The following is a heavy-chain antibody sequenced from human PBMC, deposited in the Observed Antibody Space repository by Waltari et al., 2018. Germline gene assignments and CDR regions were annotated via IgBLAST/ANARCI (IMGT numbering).Heavy chain of an antibody. CDR2: ISGSGGST. Sequence: EVQLLESGGGLVQPGGSLRLSCAASGFTFSSYAISWVRQAPGKGLEWVSAISGSGGSTYYADSVKGRFTISRDNSKNTLYLQMNSLRAEDTAVYYCAKPSTVTPVIGYWGQGTLVTVSS. J-gene: IGHJ4*02. D-gene: IGHD4-17*01. CDR3: AKPSTVTPVIGY. V-gene: IGHV3-23*01. CDR1: GFTFSSYA.